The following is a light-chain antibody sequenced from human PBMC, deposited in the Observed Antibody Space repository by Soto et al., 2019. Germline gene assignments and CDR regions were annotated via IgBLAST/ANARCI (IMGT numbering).Light chain of an antibody. CDR2: GAS. Sequence: EIVLTQSPATLSVSPGERATLSCRASQSVSSNLAWYRRKPGQAPRLLIYGASTRATGIPARVVCRGAGPACTRPISSLQPDDVKTDACPQYNRYSGTFCPGTQVDI. J-gene: IGKJ1*01. V-gene: IGKV3D-15*01. CDR1: QSVSSN. CDR3: PQYNRYSGT.